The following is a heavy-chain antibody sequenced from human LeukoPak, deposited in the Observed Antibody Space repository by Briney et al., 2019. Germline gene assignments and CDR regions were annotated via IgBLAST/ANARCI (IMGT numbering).Heavy chain of an antibody. CDR2: ISSSSSYI. CDR3: AKAHPVVPAAILAGYFDY. D-gene: IGHD2-2*02. V-gene: IGHV3-21*01. J-gene: IGHJ4*02. CDR1: GFTLSSYS. Sequence: PGGSLRLPCAASGFTLSSYSMNWVRQAPGKGLEWVSSISSSSSYIYYADSVKGRFTISRDNAKNSLYLQMNSLRAEDTAVRYCAKAHPVVPAAILAGYFDYWGQGTLVTVSS.